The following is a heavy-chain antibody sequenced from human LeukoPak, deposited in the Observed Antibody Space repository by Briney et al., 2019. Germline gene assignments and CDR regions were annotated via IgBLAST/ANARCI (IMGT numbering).Heavy chain of an antibody. CDR3: ARRAYYDSSGYSPTSGYFDL. D-gene: IGHD3-22*01. CDR2: IYSNGIT. Sequence: SETLSLTCTVSGGSLFSYYWNWIRQPPGKGPEWIGYIYSNGITNYSPSLRSRGSLSIATSKNQFSLRLTSVTAADTAIYYCARRAYYDSSGYSPTSGYFDLWARGTLLTVSS. J-gene: IGHJ2*01. CDR1: GGSLFSYY. V-gene: IGHV4-4*08.